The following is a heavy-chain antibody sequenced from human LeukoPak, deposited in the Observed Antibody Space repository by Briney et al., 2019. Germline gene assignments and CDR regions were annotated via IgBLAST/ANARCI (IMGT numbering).Heavy chain of an antibody. V-gene: IGHV3-23*01. CDR2: ISGSGGST. D-gene: IGHD3-22*01. Sequence: GRSLRLSCAASGFTFSSYGMHWVRQAPGKGLEWVSAISGSGGSTYYADSVKGRFTISRDNSKNTLYLQMNSLRAEDTAVYYCAKDTGPLRSYYYDSSGYYRAGGFDYWGQGTLVTISS. CDR3: AKDTGPLRSYYYDSSGYYRAGGFDY. J-gene: IGHJ4*02. CDR1: GFTFSSYG.